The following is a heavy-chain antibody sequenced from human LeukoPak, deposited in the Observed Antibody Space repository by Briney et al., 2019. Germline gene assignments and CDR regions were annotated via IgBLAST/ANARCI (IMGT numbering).Heavy chain of an antibody. V-gene: IGHV1-18*01. CDR2: ISAYNGNT. J-gene: IGHJ4*02. CDR3: ARDSTGYSSSGPGY. D-gene: IGHD6-13*01. Sequence: WISAYNGNTNYAQKLQGRVTMTTDTSTSTAYMELRSLRSDDTAVYYCARDSTGYSSSGPGYWGQGTLVTVSS.